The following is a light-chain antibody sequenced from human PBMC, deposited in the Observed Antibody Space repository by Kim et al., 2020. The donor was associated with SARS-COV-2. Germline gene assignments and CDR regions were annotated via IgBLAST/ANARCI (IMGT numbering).Light chain of an antibody. CDR2: SNN. CDR1: TSNIGSNT. J-gene: IGLJ1*01. CDR3: ATWDNSLRAYV. Sequence: QSALTQPPSTSGTPGQGVTISCSGSTSNIGSNTVNWYQHLPGTAPKFLIYSNNQRPSGVPDRFSASKSGTSASLAISGLQSEDEGDYYCATWDNSLRAYVFGPGTKVTVL. V-gene: IGLV1-44*01.